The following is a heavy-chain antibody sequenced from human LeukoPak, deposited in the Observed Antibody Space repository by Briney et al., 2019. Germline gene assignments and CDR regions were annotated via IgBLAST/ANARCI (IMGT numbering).Heavy chain of an antibody. CDR1: GYSITSGYY. J-gene: IGHJ4*02. Sequence: SETLSLTCIVSGYSITSGYYWGWIRQPPGKGLEWIGSIYHSGDTYYNPALKSRVTISVDTSKNQFSLKLDSVTAADTAVYYCAKGTSSGWYYFDYWGQGTLVTVSS. D-gene: IGHD6-19*01. V-gene: IGHV4-38-2*02. CDR3: AKGTSSGWYYFDY. CDR2: IYHSGDT.